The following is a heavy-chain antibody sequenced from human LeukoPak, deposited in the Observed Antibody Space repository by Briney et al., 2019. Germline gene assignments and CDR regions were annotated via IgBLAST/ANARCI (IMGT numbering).Heavy chain of an antibody. CDR2: ISAYNGNT. CDR3: ARERRGGHYYDSSPEDAFDI. V-gene: IGHV1-18*01. J-gene: IGHJ3*02. Sequence: GASVKVSCKASGYTFTSYGISWVRQAPGQGLEWMGWISAYNGNTNYAQKLQGRVTMTTDTSTSTAYMELRSLRSDDTAVYYCARERRGGHYYDSSPEDAFDIWGQGTMVTVSS. D-gene: IGHD3-22*01. CDR1: GYTFTSYG.